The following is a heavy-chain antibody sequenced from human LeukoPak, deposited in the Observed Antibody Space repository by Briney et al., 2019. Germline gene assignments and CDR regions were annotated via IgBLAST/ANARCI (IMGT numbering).Heavy chain of an antibody. Sequence: PSETLSLNCTVSGVSISSYYWSWIRQVPGTGLEWIGYIYYSGSTNYNPSLKSRVTISIDTSKNQFSLRLSSVTAADTAVYYCAKSTMSMTIRGARLNWFDPWGQGTLVTVSS. J-gene: IGHJ5*02. CDR2: IYYSGST. D-gene: IGHD6-6*01. CDR1: GVSISSYY. V-gene: IGHV4-59*01. CDR3: AKSTMSMTIRGARLNWFDP.